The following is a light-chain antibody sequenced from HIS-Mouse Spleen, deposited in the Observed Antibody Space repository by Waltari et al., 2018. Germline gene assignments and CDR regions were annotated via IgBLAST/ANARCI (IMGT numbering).Light chain of an antibody. CDR2: SNN. CDR3: AAWDDSLNGWV. Sequence: QSVLTQPPSASGTPGQRVTISCSGSSSNIGSNTVNWYQQLPGTAPKRLIFSNNQRPSGVPDRFAGSKSGNSASLAISGLQSEDEADYYCAAWDDSLNGWVFGGGTKLTVL. V-gene: IGLV1-44*01. J-gene: IGLJ3*02. CDR1: SSNIGSNT.